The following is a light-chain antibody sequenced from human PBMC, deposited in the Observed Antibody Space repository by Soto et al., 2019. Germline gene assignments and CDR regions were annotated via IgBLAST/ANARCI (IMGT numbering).Light chain of an antibody. CDR3: SSYSSITTYV. V-gene: IGLV2-14*03. J-gene: IGLJ1*01. Sequence: QSVLTQPASVSGSPGQSITISCTGTSSDIGAYNSVSWYQLHPGKAPKLMIFDVSSRPSGVSNRFSGSKSGNTASLTISGLQAEDEADYFCSSYSSITTYVFGTGTKVTVL. CDR2: DVS. CDR1: SSDIGAYNS.